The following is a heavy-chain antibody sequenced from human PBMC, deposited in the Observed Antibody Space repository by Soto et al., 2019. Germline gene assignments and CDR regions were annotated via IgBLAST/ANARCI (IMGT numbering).Heavy chain of an antibody. CDR3: ARDFSMDV. J-gene: IGHJ6*02. CDR1: GFTFSSYS. V-gene: IGHV3-21*01. Sequence: GGSLRLSCAASGFTFSSYSMNWVRQAPGKGLEWVSSISSSSSYIYYAESVKGRFTISRDNAKNSLYLQMNSLRAEDTAVYYCARDFSMDVWGQGTTVTVSS. CDR2: ISSSSSYI.